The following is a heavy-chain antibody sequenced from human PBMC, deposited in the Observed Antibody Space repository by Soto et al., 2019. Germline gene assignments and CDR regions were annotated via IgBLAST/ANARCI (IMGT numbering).Heavy chain of an antibody. J-gene: IGHJ6*02. CDR1: GGSISSYY. CDR2: IYTSGST. Sequence: SETLSLTCTVSGGSISSYYWSWIRQPAGKGLEWIGRIYTSGSTNYNPSLKSRVTMSVDTSKNQFPLKLSSVTAADTAVYYCARARGELQGMYYYYGMDVWGQGATVTVSS. V-gene: IGHV4-4*07. D-gene: IGHD1-7*01. CDR3: ARARGELQGMYYYYGMDV.